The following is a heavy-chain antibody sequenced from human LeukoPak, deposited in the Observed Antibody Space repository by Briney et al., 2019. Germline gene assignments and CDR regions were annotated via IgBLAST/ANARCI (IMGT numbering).Heavy chain of an antibody. V-gene: IGHV3-48*02. CDR3: ARARASGRSGFDY. CDR1: GLTVSSYS. D-gene: IGHD2-15*01. Sequence: PGGSLRLSCVASGLTVSSYSMNWVRRAPGKGLEWVSYISSSSSTIYYADSVKGRFTISRDNAKNSPDLQMNSLRDEDTAVYYCARARASGRSGFDYWGQGTLVTVSS. J-gene: IGHJ4*02. CDR2: ISSSSSTI.